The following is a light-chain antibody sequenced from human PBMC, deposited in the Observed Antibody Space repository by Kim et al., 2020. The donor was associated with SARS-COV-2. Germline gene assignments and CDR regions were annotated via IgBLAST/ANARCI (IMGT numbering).Light chain of an antibody. V-gene: IGKV1-5*01. Sequence: SASVAGRVTITCRASQSISSHLAWYQQKPGKAPNLLIHTASTLQSGVPSRFSGSGSGTEFTLTISSLQPDDFATYYCQQYDSYSTFGQGTKVDIK. J-gene: IGKJ1*01. CDR2: TAS. CDR3: QQYDSYST. CDR1: QSISSH.